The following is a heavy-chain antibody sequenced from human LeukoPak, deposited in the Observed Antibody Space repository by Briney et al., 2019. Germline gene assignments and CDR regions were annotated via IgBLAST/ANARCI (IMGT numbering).Heavy chain of an antibody. D-gene: IGHD6-19*01. CDR2: IKQDGSVK. Sequence: GGSLRLSCAASGFTFSGYWMIWVRQAPGKGLEWVANIKQDGSVKYYVDSVRGRFTMSRDNAKNLLYLQMNRQRDEDTAVYYCVRDSGGYSSVWYDAFDVWGRGTKVTVSS. CDR3: VRDSGGYSSVWYDAFDV. J-gene: IGHJ3*01. CDR1: GFTFSGYW. V-gene: IGHV3-7*01.